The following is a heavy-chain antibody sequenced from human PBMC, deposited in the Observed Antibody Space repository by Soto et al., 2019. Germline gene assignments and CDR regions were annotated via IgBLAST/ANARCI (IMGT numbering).Heavy chain of an antibody. Sequence: QVQLVESGGGVVQPGRSLRLSCAASGFTFSSYGMHWVRQAPGKGLEWVAVISYDGSNKYYADSVKGRFTISRDNSKNTLYLQMNSLRAEDTAVYYCAKDRGGSSGSFDYWGQGTLVTVSS. V-gene: IGHV3-30*18. CDR3: AKDRGGSSGSFDY. D-gene: IGHD3-22*01. J-gene: IGHJ4*02. CDR1: GFTFSSYG. CDR2: ISYDGSNK.